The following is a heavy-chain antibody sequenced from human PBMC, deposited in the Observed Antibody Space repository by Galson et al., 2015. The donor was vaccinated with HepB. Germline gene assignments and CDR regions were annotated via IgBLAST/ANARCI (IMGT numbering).Heavy chain of an antibody. J-gene: IGHJ4*02. Sequence: SLRLSCAASGFTFSSYWMSLVRQAPGKGLEWVANIKQDGSEKYYVDSVKGRFTISRDNAKNSLYLQMNSLRAEDTAVYYCARDRSDRIAARPDSWGQGTLVTVSS. CDR1: GFTFSSYW. D-gene: IGHD6-6*01. V-gene: IGHV3-7*03. CDR2: IKQDGSEK. CDR3: ARDRSDRIAARPDS.